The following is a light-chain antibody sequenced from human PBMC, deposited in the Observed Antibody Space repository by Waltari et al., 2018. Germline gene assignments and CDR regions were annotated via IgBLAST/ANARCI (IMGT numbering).Light chain of an antibody. CDR1: QGISNS. CDR3: HQYYTSALD. V-gene: IGKV1-NL1*01. J-gene: IGKJ4*01. CDR2: DAS. Sequence: DIQMTQSTSSLSASVGDRVRLTCRASQGISNSLAWYQQRPGKAPKLLIYDASRLESGVPSRFSGSGSGTDYTLTISSLQPEDFATYYCHQYYTSALDFGGGTKVEIK.